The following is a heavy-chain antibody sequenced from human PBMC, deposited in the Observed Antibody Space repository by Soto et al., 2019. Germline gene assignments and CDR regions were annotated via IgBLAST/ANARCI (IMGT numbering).Heavy chain of an antibody. CDR3: ARRYGSCFEY. CDR2: IYYSGST. J-gene: IGHJ4*02. V-gene: IGHV4-61*05. CDR1: GGSISSSGYY. D-gene: IGHD5-18*01. Sequence: SETLSLTCSVAGGSISSSGYYWSWIRQPPGKGLEWIGYIYYSGSTNYNPSLKSRVTISVDTSKNQFSLKLSSVTAADTDVYYCARRYGSCFEYWGQGTLVTVSS.